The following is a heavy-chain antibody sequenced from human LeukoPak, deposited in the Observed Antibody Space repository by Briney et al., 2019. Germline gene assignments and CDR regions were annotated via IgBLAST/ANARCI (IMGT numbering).Heavy chain of an antibody. J-gene: IGHJ5*02. Sequence: ETLSLTCIVSGYSISSGYFWGWVRQPPGKGLVWVSRINSDGSSTSYADSVKGRFTISRDNAKNTLYLQMNSLRAEDTAVYYCARERSCSGGSCYALIFGSWGQGTLVTVSS. CDR1: GYSISSGYF. V-gene: IGHV3-74*01. CDR3: ARERSCSGGSCYALIFGS. CDR2: INSDGSST. D-gene: IGHD2-15*01.